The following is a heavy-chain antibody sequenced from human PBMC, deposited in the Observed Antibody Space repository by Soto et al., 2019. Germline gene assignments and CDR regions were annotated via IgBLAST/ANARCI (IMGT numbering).Heavy chain of an antibody. Sequence: EVQLVESGGGLAQPGTSLRLSCAASGFPFDDHAMHWVRQAPGKGLEWVSGISWNSDNIAYADSVKGRFTISRDNAKSSLDLQMNSLRSEDTDLSYCARDVYSGPEDLYDYYMDVWGRGTTVTVSS. CDR1: GFPFDDHA. CDR2: ISWNSDNI. J-gene: IGHJ6*03. D-gene: IGHD1-26*01. V-gene: IGHV3-9*01. CDR3: ARDVYSGPEDLYDYYMDV.